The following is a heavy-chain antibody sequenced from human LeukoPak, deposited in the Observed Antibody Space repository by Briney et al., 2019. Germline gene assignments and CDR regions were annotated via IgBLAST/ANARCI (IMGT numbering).Heavy chain of an antibody. D-gene: IGHD1-26*01. CDR1: GGSIRSYY. Sequence: SETLSLTCTVSGGSIRSYYWSWIRQPPGKGLEWIGYIYYTGVTNYNPSLKSRVTISVDTSKNQFSLKLSSVTAADTAVYYCARVIGWDEPFDIWGQGTMVTVSS. J-gene: IGHJ3*02. CDR2: IYYTGVT. V-gene: IGHV4-59*12. CDR3: ARVIGWDEPFDI.